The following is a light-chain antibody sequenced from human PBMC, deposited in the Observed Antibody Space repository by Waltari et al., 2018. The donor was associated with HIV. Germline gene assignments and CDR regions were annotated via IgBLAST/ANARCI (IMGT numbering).Light chain of an antibody. Sequence: QLVLTQSPSASASLGASVKLTCTLSSAHSTYAIAWHQQQPDQGPHYLMKLNSDGSHRKGDGIPDRFSCSASGAERYLTISNVQSEDEGIYYCQTWGAGTVVFGGGTKLSVL. CDR3: QTWGAGTVV. V-gene: IGLV4-69*01. CDR2: LNSDGSH. CDR1: SAHSTYA. J-gene: IGLJ2*01.